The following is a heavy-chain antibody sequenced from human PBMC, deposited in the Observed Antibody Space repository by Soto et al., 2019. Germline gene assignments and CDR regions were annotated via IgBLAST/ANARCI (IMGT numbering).Heavy chain of an antibody. CDR2: IYYSGST. D-gene: IGHD1-7*01. CDR1: GGSISSSRYY. V-gene: IGHV4-39*01. CDR3: ARCLELPSCHAEYYFDY. Sequence: XETRSLTCTVSGGSISSSRYYWGWIRQPPGKGLEWIGRIYYSGSTYYNPSLTSRVTISVDTSKNQFSLKLSSVTAADTAVYYCARCLELPSCHAEYYFDYWGQGT. J-gene: IGHJ4*02.